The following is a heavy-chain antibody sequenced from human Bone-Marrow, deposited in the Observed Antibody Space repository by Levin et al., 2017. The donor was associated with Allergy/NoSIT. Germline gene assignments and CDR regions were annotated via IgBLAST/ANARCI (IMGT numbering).Heavy chain of an antibody. J-gene: IGHJ5*01. CDR3: VRGVRVVLLPASELFRRTEHQSSRFDS. D-gene: IGHD3-10*01. Sequence: PETLSLTCAVYGGSFRGYFWTWIRQPPGKGLEWIGEINHSGSTTYNPTLRSRVTMSVDTSKNQFSLRLTSVTAGDTAVYYCVRGVRVVLLPASELFRRTEHQSSRFDSWGQGTLVTVSS. CDR1: GGSFRGYF. V-gene: IGHV4-34*01. CDR2: INHSGST.